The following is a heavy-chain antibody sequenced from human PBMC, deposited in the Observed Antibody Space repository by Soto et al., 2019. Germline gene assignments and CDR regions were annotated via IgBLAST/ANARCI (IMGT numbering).Heavy chain of an antibody. CDR1: GGSISSYY. CDR2: IYYSGST. CDR3: AREPTRPYCSGGSCIYPGIAFDI. D-gene: IGHD2-15*01. V-gene: IGHV4-59*12. Sequence: SETLSLTCTVSGGSISSYYWSWIRQPPGKGLEWIGYIYYSGSTNYNPSLKSRVTISVDTSKNQFSLKLSSVTAADTAVYYCAREPTRPYCSGGSCIYPGIAFDIPGQATMVTVSS. J-gene: IGHJ3*02.